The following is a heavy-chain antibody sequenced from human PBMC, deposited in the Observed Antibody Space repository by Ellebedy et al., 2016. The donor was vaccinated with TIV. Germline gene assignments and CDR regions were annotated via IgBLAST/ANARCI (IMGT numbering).Heavy chain of an antibody. Sequence: GESLKISCKGSGYSFTSYWIGWVRQMPGKGLEWMGIIYPGDSDNRYSPSFQGQVTISADKSISTAYLQWSSLKASDTAMYYCARRASCGGDCKPLAPHKTTPGFGWFDPWGQGTLVTVSS. V-gene: IGHV5-51*01. D-gene: IGHD2-21*02. CDR1: GYSFTSYW. J-gene: IGHJ5*02. CDR3: ARRASCGGDCKPLAPHKTTPGFGWFDP. CDR2: IYPGDSDN.